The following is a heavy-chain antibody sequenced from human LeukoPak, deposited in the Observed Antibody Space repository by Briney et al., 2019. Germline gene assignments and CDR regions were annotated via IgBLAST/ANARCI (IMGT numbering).Heavy chain of an antibody. CDR1: GYTFTSYG. Sequence: GASVKVSYKASGYTFTSYGISWVRQAPGQGLEWMGGIIPIFGTANYAQKFQGRVTITADESTSTAYMELSSLRSEDTAVYYCASITSSGYPGAYFDYWGQGTLVTVSS. CDR3: ASITSSGYPGAYFDY. D-gene: IGHD3-22*01. V-gene: IGHV1-69*13. CDR2: IIPIFGTA. J-gene: IGHJ4*02.